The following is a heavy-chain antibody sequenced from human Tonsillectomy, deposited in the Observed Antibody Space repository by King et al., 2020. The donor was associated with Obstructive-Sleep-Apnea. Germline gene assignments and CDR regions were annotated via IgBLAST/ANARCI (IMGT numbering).Heavy chain of an antibody. V-gene: IGHV3-43*01. Sequence: VQLVESGGVVVQPWGSLRLSCAASGFTFDDYTIHAVRQAPGKGLEWVYRISWDVVGTYYADSVKGRFTIPRDNSKNSLYRQMNSLGTEETALYYYARELPYYHHSSGYYWYFDYWGQGTLVTVSS. D-gene: IGHD3-22*01. J-gene: IGHJ4*02. CDR3: ARELPYYHHSSGYYWYFDY. CDR1: GFTFDDYT. CDR2: ISWDVVGT.